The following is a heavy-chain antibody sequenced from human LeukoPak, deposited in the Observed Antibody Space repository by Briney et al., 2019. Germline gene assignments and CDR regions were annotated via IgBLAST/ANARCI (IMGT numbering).Heavy chain of an antibody. V-gene: IGHV4-59*08. CDR2: IYYSGST. J-gene: IGHJ6*02. Sequence: SETLSLTCTVSGGSISSYYWSWIRQPPGKGLEWIGYIYYSGSTNYNPSLKSRVTISLDTSKNQFSLKLSSVTAADTAVYYCARGPRYDFWSGPLDYGMDVWGQGTTVTVSS. CDR3: ARGPRYDFWSGPLDYGMDV. CDR1: GGSISSYY. D-gene: IGHD3-3*01.